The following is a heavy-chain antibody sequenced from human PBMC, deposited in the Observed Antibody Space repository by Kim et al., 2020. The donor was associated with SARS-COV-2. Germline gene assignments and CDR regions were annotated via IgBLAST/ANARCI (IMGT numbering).Heavy chain of an antibody. J-gene: IGHJ6*02. V-gene: IGHV2-70*01. Sequence: SGPTLVNPTQTLTLTCTFSGFSLSTSGMCVSWIRQPPGKALEWLALIDWDDDKYYSTSLKTRLTISKDTSKNQVVLTMTNMDPVDTATYYCAWMKKFGRSSSSWRYYYYYYTMDVWGQGTTVTVSS. CDR1: GFSLSTSGMC. D-gene: IGHD2-2*01. CDR2: IDWDDDK. CDR3: AWMKKFGRSSSSWRYYYYYYTMDV.